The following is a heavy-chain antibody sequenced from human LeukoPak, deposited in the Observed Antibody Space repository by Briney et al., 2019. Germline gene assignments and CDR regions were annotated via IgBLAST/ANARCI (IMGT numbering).Heavy chain of an antibody. CDR1: GYTFTSYY. Sequence: ASVKVSCKASGYTFTSYYMHWVRQAPGQGLEWMGIINPSGGSTSYAQKFQGRVTMTRDTSTSTVHMELSSLRSEDTAVYYCARDGHIARRGSCYSLNYWGQGTLVTVSS. CDR2: INPSGGST. CDR3: ARDGHIARRGSCYSLNY. V-gene: IGHV1-46*01. D-gene: IGHD2-15*01. J-gene: IGHJ4*02.